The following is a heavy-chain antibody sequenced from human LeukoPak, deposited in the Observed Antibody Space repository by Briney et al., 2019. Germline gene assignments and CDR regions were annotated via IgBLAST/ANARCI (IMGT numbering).Heavy chain of an antibody. CDR1: GYTFTGYY. CDR3: ARGIAVAGVDY. CDR2: INPNSGAT. Sequence: ASVKVSCKASGYTFTGYYLHWVRQAPGQGLEWMGWINPNSGATNYAQKFRGRVTMTRDTSISTAYMELSSLRSDDTAVYYCARGIAVAGVDYWGQGTLVTVSS. V-gene: IGHV1-2*02. D-gene: IGHD6-19*01. J-gene: IGHJ4*02.